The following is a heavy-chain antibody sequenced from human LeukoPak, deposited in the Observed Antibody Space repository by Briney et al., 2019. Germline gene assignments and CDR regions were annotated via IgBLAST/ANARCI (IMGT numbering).Heavy chain of an antibody. CDR1: AHSISSGYY. CDR3: PSDSESRASFDY. Sequence: SETLSLTCAVSAHSISSGYYWGWIRQPPGEGLDWIGSIFHSGTTYYNPSLKSRVTISVDTSKNQFSLKLDSVTAADTAVYYCPSDSESRASFDYWGQGTLVTVSS. J-gene: IGHJ4*02. D-gene: IGHD1-26*01. V-gene: IGHV4-38-2*01. CDR2: IFHSGTT.